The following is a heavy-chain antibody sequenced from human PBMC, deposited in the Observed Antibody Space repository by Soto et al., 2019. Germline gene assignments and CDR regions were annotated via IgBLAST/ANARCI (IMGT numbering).Heavy chain of an antibody. J-gene: IGHJ6*02. Sequence: ASVKVSCKASGYTFTSYDINWVRQAPGQGLEWMGWMNPNSGNTGYAQKFQGRVTMTRNTSISTAYMELSSLRSEDTAVYSCVRAGTTMVRGVSYYYDYYGMDVWGQGTTVTVSS. V-gene: IGHV1-8*01. CDR1: GYTFTSYD. CDR2: MNPNSGNT. D-gene: IGHD3-10*01. CDR3: VRAGTTMVRGVSYYYDYYGMDV.